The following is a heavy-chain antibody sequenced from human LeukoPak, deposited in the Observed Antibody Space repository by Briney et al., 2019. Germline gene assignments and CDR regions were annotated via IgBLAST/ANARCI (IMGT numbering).Heavy chain of an antibody. CDR3: ARVYGYLVPFDY. V-gene: IGHV3-23*01. Sequence: PGGSLGLSCAASGFTFSSYAMSWVRQAPGKGLEWVSAISGSGGSTYYADSVKGRFTISRDNSKNTLYLQMNSLRAEDTAVYYCARVYGYLVPFDYWGQGTPVTVSS. D-gene: IGHD6-13*01. CDR1: GFTFSSYA. J-gene: IGHJ4*02. CDR2: ISGSGGST.